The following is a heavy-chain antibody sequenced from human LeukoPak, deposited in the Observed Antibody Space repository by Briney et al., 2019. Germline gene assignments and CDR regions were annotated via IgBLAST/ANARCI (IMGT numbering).Heavy chain of an antibody. CDR3: AKGTQQFGFQH. Sequence: GGSVRLSCAACGFTFSNYWMHGVRQAPGKGLEWVTFIQYDGSNKYYADSVKGRFTISRDNSKNTVYLQMNSLRAEDTAIYYCAKGTQQFGFQHWGQGTLVTVSS. J-gene: IGHJ1*01. CDR2: IQYDGSNK. CDR1: GFTFSNYW. V-gene: IGHV3-30*02. D-gene: IGHD5-18*01.